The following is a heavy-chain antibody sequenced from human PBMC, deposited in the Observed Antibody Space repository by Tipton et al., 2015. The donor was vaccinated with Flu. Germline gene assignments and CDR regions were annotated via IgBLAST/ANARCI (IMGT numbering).Heavy chain of an antibody. CDR2: VWYDGTNE. J-gene: IGHJ4*02. Sequence: QLVQSGGGLVQPGGSLRLSCAASGFTFSNFAMHWVRQAPGKGLEWVAGVWYDGTNEYYADSVKGRFTISRDNSKNTLYLQMNSLRAEDTAVYYCARGYDILTDGGGYFDYWGQGTLVTVSS. D-gene: IGHD3-9*01. CDR1: GFTFSNFA. CDR3: ARGYDILTDGGGYFDY. V-gene: IGHV3-33*01.